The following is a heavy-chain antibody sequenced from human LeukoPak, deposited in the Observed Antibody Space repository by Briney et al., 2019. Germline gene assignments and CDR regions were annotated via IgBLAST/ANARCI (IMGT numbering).Heavy chain of an antibody. V-gene: IGHV4-34*01. Sequence: SETLSLTCAVYGGSFSGYYWSWIRQPPGKGLEWIGEINHSGSTNYNPSLKSRVTISVDTSMNQFSLKLSSVTAADTAVYYCARLKRGTRMIVVPSGYYFDYWGQGTLVTVSS. CDR2: INHSGST. CDR3: ARLKRGTRMIVVPSGYYFDY. CDR1: GGSFSGYY. D-gene: IGHD3-22*01. J-gene: IGHJ4*02.